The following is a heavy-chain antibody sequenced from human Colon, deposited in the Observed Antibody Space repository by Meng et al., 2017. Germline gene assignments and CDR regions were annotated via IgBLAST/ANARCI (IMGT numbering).Heavy chain of an antibody. D-gene: IGHD5-18*01. J-gene: IGHJ4*02. Sequence: VQVQQWGDGLRTPSETLSLTCAVYGGSFSYYYWSWVRQPPGKGLEWIGEIHPTGSTSCNPSLKSRVSISVDTSKNQFSLKVSSVTAADTAMYYCARGMDKAKTGYWGQGTLVTVSS. V-gene: IGHV4-34*02. CDR2: IHPTGST. CDR3: ARGMDKAKTGY. CDR1: GGSFSYYY.